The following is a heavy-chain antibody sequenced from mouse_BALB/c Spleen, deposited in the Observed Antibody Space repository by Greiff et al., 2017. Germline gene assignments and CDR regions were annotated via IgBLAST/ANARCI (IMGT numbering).Heavy chain of an antibody. J-gene: IGHJ3*01. D-gene: IGHD2-4*01. CDR2: IYPGDGDT. Sequence: VQLQQSGAELARPGASVKLSCKASGYTFTSYWMQWVKQRPGQGLEWIGAIYPGDGDTRYTQKFKGKATVTADKSSSTAYMQLSSLAAEDSAVYYGGWVYYDYDGFAYWGQGTLVTVSA. CDR3: GWVYYDYDGFAY. CDR1: GYTFTSYW. V-gene: IGHV1-87*01.